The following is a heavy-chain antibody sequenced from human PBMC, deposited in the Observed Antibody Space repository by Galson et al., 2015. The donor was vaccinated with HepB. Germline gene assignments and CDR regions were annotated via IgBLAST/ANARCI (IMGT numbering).Heavy chain of an antibody. D-gene: IGHD6-13*01. CDR2: IYPGDSDT. V-gene: IGHV5-51*01. CDR3: ARHEGGRSAAADEIYWYFDL. J-gene: IGHJ2*01. CDR1: GYSFTSYW. Sequence: QSGAEVKKPGESLKISCKGSGYSFTSYWIGWVRQMPGKGLEWMGIIYPGDSDTRYSPTFQGQVTISADKSISTAYLQWSSLKASDTAMYYCARHEGGRSAAADEIYWYFDLWGRGTLVTVSS.